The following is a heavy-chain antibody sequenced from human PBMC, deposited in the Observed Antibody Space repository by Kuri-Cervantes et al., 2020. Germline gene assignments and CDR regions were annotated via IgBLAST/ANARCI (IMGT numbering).Heavy chain of an antibody. J-gene: IGHJ5*02. CDR1: GGSFSGYY. D-gene: IGHD3-10*02. Sequence: SETLSLTCAVYGGSFSGYYWSWIRQPPGKGLEWIGSIYHSGSTYYNPSLKSRVTISVDTSKNQFSLKLSSVTAADTAVYYCASLFGELLYGWFDPWGQGTLVTVSS. V-gene: IGHV4-34*01. CDR3: ASLFGELLYGWFDP. CDR2: IYHSGST.